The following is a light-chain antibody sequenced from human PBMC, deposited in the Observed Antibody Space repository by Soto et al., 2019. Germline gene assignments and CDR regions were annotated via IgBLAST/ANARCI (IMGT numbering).Light chain of an antibody. CDR3: QQYNSHPCT. J-gene: IGKJ2*02. CDR2: KAS. Sequence: DIQMTQSPSTLSASIGDRVTITCRASQSISSWLAWYQQKPGKAPKLLIYKASSLQGGVPSRFSGSGSGTEFTLTISSLQPDDFATYYCQQYNSHPCTFGQGTKLEIK. CDR1: QSISSW. V-gene: IGKV1-5*03.